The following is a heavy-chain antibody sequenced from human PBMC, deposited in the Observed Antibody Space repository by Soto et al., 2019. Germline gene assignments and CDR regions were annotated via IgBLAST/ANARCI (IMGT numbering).Heavy chain of an antibody. CDR3: ASGEAAAGYFDY. Sequence: PSETLSLTCAVSGGSISSGGYYWSWIRQHPGKGLEWIGYIYYSGSTYYNPSLKSRVTISVDTSKNQFSLKLSSVTAADTAVYYCASGEAAAGYFDYWGQGTLVTVSS. CDR2: IYYSGST. J-gene: IGHJ4*02. CDR1: GGSISSGGYY. V-gene: IGHV4-31*11. D-gene: IGHD6-13*01.